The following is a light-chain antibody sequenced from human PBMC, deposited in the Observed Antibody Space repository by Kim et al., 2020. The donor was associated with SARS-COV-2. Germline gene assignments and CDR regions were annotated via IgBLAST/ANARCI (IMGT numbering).Light chain of an antibody. CDR3: QAWDSSTVV. Sequence: SYELTQPPSLSVSPGQTATITCSAEKLGEKYASWYQQRPGQSPILVIFQDNKRPSGIPERFSGSNSGNTATLTISGTQTMDEADYYCQAWDSSTVVFGGG. V-gene: IGLV3-1*01. CDR1: KLGEKY. CDR2: QDN. J-gene: IGLJ2*01.